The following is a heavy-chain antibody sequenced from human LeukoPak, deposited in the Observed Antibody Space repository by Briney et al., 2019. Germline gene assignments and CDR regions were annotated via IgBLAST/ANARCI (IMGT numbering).Heavy chain of an antibody. CDR2: IIPILGIA. CDR1: GGTFSSYA. V-gene: IGHV1-69*04. CDR3: ASTRLTAAGTGYFDY. D-gene: IGHD6-13*01. J-gene: IGHJ4*02. Sequence: ASVKVSCKASGGTFSSYAISWVRQAPGQGLEWMGRIIPILGIANYAQKFQGRVTITADKSTSTAYMELSSLRSEDMAVYYCASTRLTAAGTGYFDYWGQGTLVTVSS.